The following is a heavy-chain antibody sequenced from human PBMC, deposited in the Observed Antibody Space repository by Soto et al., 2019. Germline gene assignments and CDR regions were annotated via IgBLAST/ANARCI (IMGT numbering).Heavy chain of an antibody. J-gene: IGHJ4*02. Sequence: GGSLSLSCSASGFTFIIYSMNWVRQAPGKGLEWVSSISSSSSYIYYADSVKGRFTISRDNAKNSLYLQMSSLTAEDSALYYCSRSLDSWGQGTLVTSPQ. CDR3: SRSLDS. V-gene: IGHV3-21*06. CDR1: GFTFIIYS. CDR2: ISSSSSYI.